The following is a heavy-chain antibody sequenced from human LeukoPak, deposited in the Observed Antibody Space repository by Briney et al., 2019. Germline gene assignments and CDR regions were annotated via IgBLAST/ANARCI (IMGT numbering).Heavy chain of an antibody. D-gene: IGHD3-10*01. CDR2: IYYSGST. V-gene: IGHV4-39*07. CDR3: ARATPGFGELFSYYYYMDV. J-gene: IGHJ6*03. CDR1: GGSISSSSYY. Sequence: SETLSLTCTVSGGSISSSSYYWGWIRQPPGKGLEWIGSIYYSGSTYYNPSLKSRVTISVDTSKNQFSLKLSSVTAADTAVYYCARATPGFGELFSYYYYMDVWGKGTTVTISS.